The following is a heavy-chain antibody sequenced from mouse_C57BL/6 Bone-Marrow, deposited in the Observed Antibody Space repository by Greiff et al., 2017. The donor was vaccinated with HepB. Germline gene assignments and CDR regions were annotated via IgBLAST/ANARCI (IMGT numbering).Heavy chain of an antibody. V-gene: IGHV5-17*01. D-gene: IGHD2-3*01. CDR1: GFTFSDYG. J-gene: IGHJ2*01. Sequence: EVQLVESGGGLVKPGGSLKLSCAASGFTFSDYGMHWVRQAPEKGLEWVAYISSGSSTIYYADTVKGRFPISRDNAKNTLFLQMTSLRSEDTAMYYCARRDGYLYYFDYWGQGTTLTVSS. CDR3: ARRDGYLYYFDY. CDR2: ISSGSSTI.